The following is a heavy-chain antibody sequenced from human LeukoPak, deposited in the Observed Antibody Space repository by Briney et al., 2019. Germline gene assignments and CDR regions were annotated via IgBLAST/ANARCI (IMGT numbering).Heavy chain of an antibody. Sequence: GGSLRLSCAASGFSVSYNYMSWVRQAPGKGLEWVSIIYSGGSTYYADSVKGRFTISRDNSKNTLYLRMNSLRAEDTAVYYCARGSDYDSSGNVFDNWGQGTLVTVSS. CDR3: ARGSDYDSSGNVFDN. CDR2: IYSGGST. D-gene: IGHD3-22*01. CDR1: GFSVSYNY. J-gene: IGHJ4*02. V-gene: IGHV3-53*01.